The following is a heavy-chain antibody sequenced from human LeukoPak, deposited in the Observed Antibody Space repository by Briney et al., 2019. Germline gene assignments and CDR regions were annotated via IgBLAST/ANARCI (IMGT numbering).Heavy chain of an antibody. CDR2: ISGSGGST. V-gene: IGHV3-23*01. J-gene: IGHJ3*02. CDR1: GFTFSSYA. Sequence: GGSQRLSCAASGFTFSSYAMSWVRQAPGKGLEWVSAISGSGGSTYYADSVKGRFTISRDNSKNTLYLQMNSLRAEDTAVYYCARERGRPAPPGDNAFDIWGQGTMVTVSS. D-gene: IGHD6-13*01. CDR3: ARERGRPAPPGDNAFDI.